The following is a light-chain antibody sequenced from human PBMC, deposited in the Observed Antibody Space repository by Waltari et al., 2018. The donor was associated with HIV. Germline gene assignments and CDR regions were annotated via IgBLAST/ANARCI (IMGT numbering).Light chain of an antibody. Sequence: QSVLTQPPSASGTPRQRVTISCSGSSSNIGTNAVNWYQQLPGTAPKLLIYKSNERSSGVPDRFSASKSGASASLAISGLQSEDEAVYYCAAWDDSLNEVFGGGTKLTVL. CDR1: SSNIGTNA. CDR3: AAWDDSLNEV. CDR2: KSN. V-gene: IGLV1-44*01. J-gene: IGLJ3*02.